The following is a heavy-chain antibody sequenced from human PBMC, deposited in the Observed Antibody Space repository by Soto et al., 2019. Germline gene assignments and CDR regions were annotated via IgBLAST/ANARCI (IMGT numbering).Heavy chain of an antibody. J-gene: IGHJ3*02. CDR1: GFTVSDHY. CDR3: ARSGTDSSTWSDHAFDI. Sequence: EVQLVESGGGMVQPGGSLRLSCAASGFTVSDHYMDWVRQAPGKGLEWVGRIRNKANSYTTEFAASVKGRFTISTDNSKNSLYLPMNSLKTEDTAVYFCARSGTDSSTWSDHAFDIWGQGTMVTVSS. CDR2: IRNKANSYTT. V-gene: IGHV3-72*01. D-gene: IGHD6-13*01.